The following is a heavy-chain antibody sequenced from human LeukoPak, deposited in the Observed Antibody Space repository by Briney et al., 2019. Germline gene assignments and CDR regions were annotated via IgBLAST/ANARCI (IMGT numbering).Heavy chain of an antibody. CDR1: GGSISSSSYY. D-gene: IGHD6-13*01. CDR2: IYYSGST. J-gene: IGHJ4*02. Sequence: SETLSLTCTVSGGSISSSSYYWGWIRQPPGKGLEWIGSIYYSGSTYYNPSLKSRVTISVGTSKNQFSLKLSSVTAADTAVYYCARYSSSRTVFDYWGQGTLVTVSS. V-gene: IGHV4-39*01. CDR3: ARYSSSRTVFDY.